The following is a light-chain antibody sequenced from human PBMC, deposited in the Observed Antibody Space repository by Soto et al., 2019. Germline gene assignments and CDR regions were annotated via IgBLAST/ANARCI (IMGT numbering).Light chain of an antibody. CDR2: GNS. J-gene: IGLJ3*02. CDR1: SSNIGAGYD. CDR3: QSYHSSLSGSLV. V-gene: IGLV1-40*01. Sequence: QSVLTQPPSVSGAPGQRVTISCTGSSSNIGAGYDVHWYQQLPGTAPKLLIYGNSNRPSGVPDRFSGSKSGTSASLAITGLQAEDEADYFCQSYHSSLSGSLVFGGGTKVTVL.